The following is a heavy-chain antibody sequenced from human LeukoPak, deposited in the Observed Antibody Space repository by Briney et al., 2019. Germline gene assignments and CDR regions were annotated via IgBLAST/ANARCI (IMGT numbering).Heavy chain of an antibody. J-gene: IGHJ4*02. V-gene: IGHV1-18*01. CDR3: ARQPSWYYYDSSGYSPFDY. CDR1: GYTFPSYG. CDR2: ISAYNGNT. D-gene: IGHD3-22*01. Sequence: ASVKVSCKASGYTFPSYGISWVRQAPGQGLEWMGWISAYNGNTNYAQKLQGRVTMTTDTSTSTAYMELRSLRSDDTAVYYCARQPSWYYYDSSGYSPFDYWGQGTLVTVSS.